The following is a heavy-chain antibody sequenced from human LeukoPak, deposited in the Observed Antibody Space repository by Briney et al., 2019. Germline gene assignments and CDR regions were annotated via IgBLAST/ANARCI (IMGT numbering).Heavy chain of an antibody. CDR1: GGSISSGSYY. CDR2: IYTSGST. Sequence: SQTLSLTCTVSGGSISSGSYYWSWIRQPAGKGLEWIGRIYTSGSTNYNPSLKSRVTISVDTSKNQFSLKLSSVTAADTAVYYCARDLYDLAAFDIWGQGTMVTVSS. J-gene: IGHJ3*02. D-gene: IGHD2/OR15-2a*01. V-gene: IGHV4-61*02. CDR3: ARDLYDLAAFDI.